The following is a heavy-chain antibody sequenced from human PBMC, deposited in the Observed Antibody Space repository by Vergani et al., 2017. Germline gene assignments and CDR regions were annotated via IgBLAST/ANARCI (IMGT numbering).Heavy chain of an antibody. CDR3: ARALSSGTRRHYFDY. Sequence: QVQLQESGPGLVKPSETLSLTCTVSGGSISSYYWSWIRQPPGKGLEWIGYSYYSGSTNYNPSLKSRVTISVDTSKNQFSLKLSSVTAADTAVYYCARALSSGTRRHYFDYWGQGTLVTVSS. V-gene: IGHV4-59*01. CDR1: GGSISSYY. CDR2: SYYSGST. J-gene: IGHJ4*02. D-gene: IGHD1-7*01.